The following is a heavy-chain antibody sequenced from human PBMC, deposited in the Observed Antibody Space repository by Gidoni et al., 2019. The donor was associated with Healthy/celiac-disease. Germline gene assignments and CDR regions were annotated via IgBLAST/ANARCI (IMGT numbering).Heavy chain of an antibody. CDR2: IYYSGST. D-gene: IGHD3-22*01. Sequence: QVQLQESGPGLVKPSPTLSLTCTVSGGSISRGGYYWSWIRQHPGKGLEWIGYIYYSGSTYYNPSLKSRVTISVDTSKNQFSLKLSSVTAADTAVYYCARGLDDSSGYYRGYFDYWGQGTLVTVSS. CDR3: ARGLDDSSGYYRGYFDY. V-gene: IGHV4-31*03. CDR1: GGSISRGGYY. J-gene: IGHJ4*02.